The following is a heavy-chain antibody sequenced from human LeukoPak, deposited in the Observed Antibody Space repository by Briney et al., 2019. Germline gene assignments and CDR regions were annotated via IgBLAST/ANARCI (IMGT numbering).Heavy chain of an antibody. CDR2: IWYDGSNK. Sequence: PGGSLRLSCAASGFTFSSYGMHWVRQAPGKGLEWVAVIWYDGSNKYYADSVKGRFTISGDNSKNTLYLQMNSLRAEDTAVYYCARDGGYSYSLGYWGQGTLVTVSS. CDR1: GFTFSSYG. V-gene: IGHV3-33*01. CDR3: ARDGGYSYSLGY. D-gene: IGHD5-18*01. J-gene: IGHJ4*02.